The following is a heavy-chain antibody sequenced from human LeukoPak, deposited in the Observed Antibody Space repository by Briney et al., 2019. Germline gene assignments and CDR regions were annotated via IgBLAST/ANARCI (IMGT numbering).Heavy chain of an antibody. CDR1: GGSISGYY. V-gene: IGHV4-59*08. CDR3: ARYDYSNYDFLSDYYYMDV. CDR2: IYYSGTT. Sequence: SETLSLTCSVSGGSISGYYWSWIRQPPGKGLEWIGYIYYSGTTIYNPSLKSRPTISLDTSKNQFSLNLSSVTAADTAVYYCARYDYSNYDFLSDYYYMDVWGKGTTVTVSS. J-gene: IGHJ6*03. D-gene: IGHD4-11*01.